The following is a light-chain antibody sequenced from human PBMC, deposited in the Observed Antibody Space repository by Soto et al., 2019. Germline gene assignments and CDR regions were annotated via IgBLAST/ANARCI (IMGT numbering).Light chain of an antibody. CDR1: QSVSSSY. CDR3: QQYGISPPMYT. V-gene: IGKV3-20*01. CDR2: VAS. J-gene: IGKJ2*01. Sequence: EIVLTQSPGTLSLSPGERATLSCRASQSVSSSYLAWYQQKPGQAPRLLIYVASSRATGIPDRFSGSGSGTDCTLTISRLEPEDVAVYYCQQYGISPPMYTFGQGTKLEIK.